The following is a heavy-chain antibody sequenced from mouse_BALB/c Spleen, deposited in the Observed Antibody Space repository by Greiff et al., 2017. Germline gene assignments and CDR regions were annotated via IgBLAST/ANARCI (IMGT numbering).Heavy chain of an antibody. J-gene: IGHJ4*01. Sequence: QVQLQQSGAELVKPGASVKLSCKASGYTFTSYYMYWVKQRPGQGFEWIGEINPSNGGTNYNEKFKRKATLTVDKSSSTAYMQLSSLTSEDSAVYYCTISGLYYRYDGYAMDYWGQGTSVTVSS. CDR2: INPSNGGT. V-gene: IGHV1S16*01. CDR1: GYTFTSYY. D-gene: IGHD2-14*01. CDR3: TISGLYYRYDGYAMDY.